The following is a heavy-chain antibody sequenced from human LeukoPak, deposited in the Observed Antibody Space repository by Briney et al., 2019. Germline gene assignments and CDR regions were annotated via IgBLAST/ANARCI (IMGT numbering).Heavy chain of an antibody. D-gene: IGHD2-2*01. CDR2: FHHSGIT. V-gene: IGHV4-4*02. CDR1: GGSISSSNW. CDR3: ARGDDNASCLVDF. J-gene: IGHJ4*02. Sequence: PSGTLSLTCAVSGGSISSSNWWSWVRPPPGKGLEWIGEFHHSGITNYNPSLKSRVTISVDKSKNQFSLKLSSVTAADTAVYYCARGDDNASCLVDFWGQGTLVTVSS.